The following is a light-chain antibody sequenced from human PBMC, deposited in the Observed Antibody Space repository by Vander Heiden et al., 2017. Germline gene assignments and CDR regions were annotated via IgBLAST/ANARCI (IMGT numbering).Light chain of an antibody. CDR3: QQYSDALRT. J-gene: IGKJ1*01. V-gene: IGKV3-20*01. Sequence: VLTQSPGTLSLSPGERATLSCRASQSISSTYLAWYQPKPGQAPRLLIYGASSRATGIPDRFSGSGSGTDFTLTISRLEPDDFAVFYCQQYSDALRTFGQGTKVEIK. CDR2: GAS. CDR1: QSISSTY.